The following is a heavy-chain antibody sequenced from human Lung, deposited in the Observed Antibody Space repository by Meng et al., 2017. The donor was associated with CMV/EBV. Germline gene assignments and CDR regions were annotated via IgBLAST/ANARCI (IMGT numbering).Heavy chain of an antibody. CDR1: GYTFTDYY. V-gene: IGHV1-2*02. CDR2: INPNSGGT. Sequence: ASVKVSCKASGYTFTDYYMHWVRQAPGQGLEWMGWINPNSGGTNFVQKFQGRVTMTRDTSISTVYMELSRLRSDDTAVYYCARGSYSAYWGQGKLVTFGS. D-gene: IGHD2-21*01. J-gene: IGHJ4*02. CDR3: ARGSYSAY.